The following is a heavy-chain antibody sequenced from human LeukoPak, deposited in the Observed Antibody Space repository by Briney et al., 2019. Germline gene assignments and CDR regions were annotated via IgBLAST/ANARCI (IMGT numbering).Heavy chain of an antibody. J-gene: IGHJ6*03. V-gene: IGHV3-48*01. CDR1: GFTFSSYS. D-gene: IGHD6-6*01. CDR3: AEAARREGDYYYYYMDV. Sequence: GGSLRLSCAASGFTFSSYSMNWVRQAPGKGLEWVSYISSSSSTIYYADSVKGRFTISRDNAKNSLYLQMNSLRAEDTAVYYCAEAARREGDYYYYYMDVWGKGTTVTVSS. CDR2: ISSSSSTI.